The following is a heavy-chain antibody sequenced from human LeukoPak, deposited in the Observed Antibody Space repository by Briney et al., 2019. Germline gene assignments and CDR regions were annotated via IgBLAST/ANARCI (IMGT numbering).Heavy chain of an antibody. J-gene: IGHJ4*02. V-gene: IGHV3-23*01. Sequence: GGSLRLSCAASGFTFSSYAMGWVRQAPGKGLEWVSGISNSGGSTDYAASVKGRFTISRDNSKNTLYVQMNTLRAEDTAVYYCARRVSGSYSPLDHWGQGTLVTVSS. CDR3: ARRVSGSYSPLDH. CDR1: GFTFSSYA. D-gene: IGHD1-26*01. CDR2: ISNSGGST.